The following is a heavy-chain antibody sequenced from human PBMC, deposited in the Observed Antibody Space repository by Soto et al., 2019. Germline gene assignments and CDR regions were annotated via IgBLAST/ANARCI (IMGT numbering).Heavy chain of an antibody. CDR1: GFSLSADGVG. CDR2: IYWDDDT. CDR3: AHAYGGTSWPNDAFDV. V-gene: IGHV2-5*02. J-gene: IGHJ3*01. D-gene: IGHD2-2*01. Sequence: ITLKESGPTLVKPTQTLTLTCSFSGFSLSADGVGVGWVRQPPGKALEWLALIYWDDDTRYRPSLKSRLTLTKDSSKNQVVLTMTNMDPVDTATYYCAHAYGGTSWPNDAFDVWGQGTVVTVSS.